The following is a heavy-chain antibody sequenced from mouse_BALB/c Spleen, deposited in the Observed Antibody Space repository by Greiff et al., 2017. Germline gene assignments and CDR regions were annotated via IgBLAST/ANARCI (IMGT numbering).Heavy chain of an antibody. CDR1: GYTFTSYV. J-gene: IGHJ4*01. CDR3: ARDYYGSSYDAMDD. CDR2: INPYNDGT. V-gene: IGHV1-14*01. Sequence: VQLQQSGPELVKPGASVKMSCKASGYTFTSYVMHWVKQKPGQGLEWIGYINPYNDGTKYNEKFKGKATLTSDKSSSTAYMELSSLTSEDSAVYYGARDYYGSSYDAMDDWGQGTSVTVSS. D-gene: IGHD1-1*01.